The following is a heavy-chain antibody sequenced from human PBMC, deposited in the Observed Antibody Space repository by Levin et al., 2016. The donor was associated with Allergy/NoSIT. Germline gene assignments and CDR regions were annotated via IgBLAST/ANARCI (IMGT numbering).Heavy chain of an antibody. CDR2: VHYSGST. J-gene: IGHJ4*02. V-gene: IGHV4-59*13. CDR3: ARSDYDSAAYFVY. Sequence: PGKALEWMGYVHYSGSTNYGPSLKGRVTISLDTAKNNFSLKVTSVTAADTAVYFCARSDYDSAAYFVYWGQGALVTVSS. D-gene: IGHD3-22*01.